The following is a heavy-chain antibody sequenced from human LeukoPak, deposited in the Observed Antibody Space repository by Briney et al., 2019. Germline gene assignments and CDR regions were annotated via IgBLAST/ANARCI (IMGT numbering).Heavy chain of an antibody. CDR3: ARLIAARWAYYGMDV. CDR2: IYYSGST. V-gene: IGHV4-59*08. J-gene: IGHJ6*02. D-gene: IGHD6-6*01. Sequence: PSETLSLTCTVSGGSISSYYWSWIRQPPGKGLEWIGYIYYSGSTNYNPSLESRVTISVDTSKNQFSLKLSSVTAADTAVYYCARLIAARWAYYGMDVWGQGTTVTVSS. CDR1: GGSISSYY.